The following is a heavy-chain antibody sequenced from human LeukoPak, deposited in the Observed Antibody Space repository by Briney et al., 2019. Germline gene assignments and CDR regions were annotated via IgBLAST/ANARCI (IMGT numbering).Heavy chain of an antibody. CDR3: ARSKSGSYYGY. CDR2: IYYSGST. CDR1: GGSISSYY. D-gene: IGHD1-26*01. J-gene: IGHJ4*02. Sequence: KASETLSLTCTVSGGSISSYYWSWIRQPPGKGLEWIGYIYYSGSTNYNPSLKSRVTISVDTSKNQFSLKLSSVTAADTAVYYCARSKSGSYYGYWGQGTLVTVSS. V-gene: IGHV4-59*08.